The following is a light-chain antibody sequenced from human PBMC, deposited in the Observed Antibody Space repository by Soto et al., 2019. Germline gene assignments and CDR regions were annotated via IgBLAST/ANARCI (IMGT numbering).Light chain of an antibody. J-gene: IGKJ1*01. CDR3: QQYNSYPCT. CDR2: DAS. CDR1: QTIFRW. Sequence: DIQMTQSPSTLSASVGDRVTITCRASQTIFRWLAWYQQRPGKAPNLLISDASDLQSGVPSRFSGSGSGAEFTLTIGRLQPDDFATYYCQQYNSYPCTFGQGTKV. V-gene: IGKV1-5*01.